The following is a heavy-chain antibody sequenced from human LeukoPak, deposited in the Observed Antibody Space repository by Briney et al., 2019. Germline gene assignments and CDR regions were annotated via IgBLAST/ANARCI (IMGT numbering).Heavy chain of an antibody. D-gene: IGHD3-22*01. J-gene: IGHJ3*02. CDR3: ARDTVGAYYDSSGEDAFDI. CDR1: GGSISSSSYY. Sequence: TSETLSLTCTVSGGSISSSSYYWGWIRQPPGKGLEWIGSIYYSGSTYYNPSLKSRVTISVDTSKNQFSLKLSSVTAADTAVYYCARDTVGAYYDSSGEDAFDIWGQGTMVTVSS. CDR2: IYYSGST. V-gene: IGHV4-39*07.